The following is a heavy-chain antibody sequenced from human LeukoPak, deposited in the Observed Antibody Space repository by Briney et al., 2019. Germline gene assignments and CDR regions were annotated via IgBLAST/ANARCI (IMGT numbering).Heavy chain of an antibody. CDR2: INPNSGGT. Sequence: ASVKVSCKASGYTFTGHYMHWVRQAPGQGLEWMGWINPNSGGTNYAQKFQGRVTMTRDTSISTAYMELSRLRSDDTAVYYCARAGERWSYPPGYWGQGTLVTVSS. CDR1: GYTFTGHY. V-gene: IGHV1-2*02. CDR3: ARAGERWSYPPGY. D-gene: IGHD4-23*01. J-gene: IGHJ4*02.